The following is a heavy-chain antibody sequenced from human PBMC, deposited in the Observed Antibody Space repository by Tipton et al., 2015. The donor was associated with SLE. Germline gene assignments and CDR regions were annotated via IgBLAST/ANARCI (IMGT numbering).Heavy chain of an antibody. V-gene: IGHV4-39*07. Sequence: TLSLTCTVSGGSISSSSYYWGWIRQPPGKGLEWIGEINHSGSTNYNPSLESRVTISVDTSKNQFSLKLSSVTAADTAVYYCARGTYSFGIDYWGQGTLVTVSS. J-gene: IGHJ4*02. CDR1: GGSISSSSYY. CDR2: INHSGST. D-gene: IGHD5-18*01. CDR3: ARGTYSFGIDY.